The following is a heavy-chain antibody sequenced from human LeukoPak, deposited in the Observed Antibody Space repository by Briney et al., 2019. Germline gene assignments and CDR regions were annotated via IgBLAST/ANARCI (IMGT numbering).Heavy chain of an antibody. J-gene: IGHJ4*02. D-gene: IGHD6-13*01. CDR3: ARSAESSSWVEFDY. Sequence: ASVKVSCKASGYTFTSYAMHWVRQAPGQRLEWMGWSNAGNGNTKYSQEFQGRVTITRDTSASTAYMELSRLRSDDTAVYYCARSAESSSWVEFDYWGQGTLVTVSS. CDR1: GYTFTSYA. CDR2: SNAGNGNT. V-gene: IGHV1-3*02.